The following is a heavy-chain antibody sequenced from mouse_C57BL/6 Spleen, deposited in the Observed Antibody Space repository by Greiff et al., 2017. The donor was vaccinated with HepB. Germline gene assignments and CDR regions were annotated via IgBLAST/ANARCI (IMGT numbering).Heavy chain of an antibody. CDR2: IYPGDGDT. CDR1: GYAFSSSW. CDR3: ARCPGYPYWYFDV. J-gene: IGHJ1*03. D-gene: IGHD2-2*01. V-gene: IGHV1-82*01. Sequence: VQLQQSGPELVKPGASVKISCKASGYAFSSSWMNWVKQRPGKGLEWIGRIYPGDGDTNYNGKFKGKATLTADKSSSTAYMQLSSLTSEDSAVYFCARCPGYPYWYFDVWGTGTTVTVSS.